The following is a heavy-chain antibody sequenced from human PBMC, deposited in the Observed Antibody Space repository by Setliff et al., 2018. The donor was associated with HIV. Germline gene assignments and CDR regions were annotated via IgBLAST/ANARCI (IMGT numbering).Heavy chain of an antibody. Sequence: GGSLRLSCVVSGFTFSGFGMHWVRQAPGRGLEWVAFMSYDGTNKHYGDSVKGRFTISRDNAKNSLYLQMNSLRAEDTAVYYCARDPYTAMVLFDYWGQGTLVTVSS. D-gene: IGHD5-18*01. CDR2: MSYDGTNK. CDR1: GFTFSGFG. CDR3: ARDPYTAMVLFDY. J-gene: IGHJ4*02. V-gene: IGHV3-30*03.